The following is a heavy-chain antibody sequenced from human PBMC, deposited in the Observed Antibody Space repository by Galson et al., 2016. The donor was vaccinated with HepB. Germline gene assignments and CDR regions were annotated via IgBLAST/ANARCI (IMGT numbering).Heavy chain of an antibody. V-gene: IGHV5-10-1*01. CDR1: GYTFSNFW. CDR3: AYSELFHP. CDR2: IDHSDSYT. D-gene: IGHD4-11*01. Sequence: QSGAEVKKPGESLTISCKASGYTFSNFWITWVRQVPGKGLEWMGRIDHSDSYTIYSPPFQGHVTISADKSISSVFLQWNSLKASDTAIYYCAYSELFHPWGQGTLVTVSS. J-gene: IGHJ5*02.